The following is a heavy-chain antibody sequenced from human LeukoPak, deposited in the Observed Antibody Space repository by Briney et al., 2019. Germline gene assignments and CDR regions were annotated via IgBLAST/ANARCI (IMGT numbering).Heavy chain of an antibody. J-gene: IGHJ3*02. V-gene: IGHV3-30-3*01. Sequence: PGGSLRLSCAASGFTFSSYAMHWVRQAPGKGLEWVAVISYDGSNKYYADSVKGRFTISRDNSKNTLYLQMNSLGAEDTAVYYCARGYAGDPVAFDIWGQGTMVTVSS. D-gene: IGHD3-10*01. CDR3: ARGYAGDPVAFDI. CDR2: ISYDGSNK. CDR1: GFTFSSYA.